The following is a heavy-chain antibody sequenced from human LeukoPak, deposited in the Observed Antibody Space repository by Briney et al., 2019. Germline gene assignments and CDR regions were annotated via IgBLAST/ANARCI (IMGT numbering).Heavy chain of an antibody. CDR2: INHSGST. CDR1: GGSFSGYY. CDR3: ARGRAAALEN. Sequence: SETLSLTCAVYGGSFSGYYWSWIRQPPGKGLEWIGEINHSGSTNYNPSLKSRVTISVDTSKNQFSLKLSSVTAADTAVYYCARGRAAALENWGQGTLVTVSS. V-gene: IGHV4-34*01. J-gene: IGHJ4*02. D-gene: IGHD6-13*01.